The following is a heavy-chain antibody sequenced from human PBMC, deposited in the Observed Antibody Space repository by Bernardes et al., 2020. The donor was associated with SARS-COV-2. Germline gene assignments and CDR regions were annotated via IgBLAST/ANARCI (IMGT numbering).Heavy chain of an antibody. CDR1: GGSISSYY. CDR2: IYTSGST. D-gene: IGHD3-22*01. J-gene: IGHJ4*02. V-gene: IGHV4-4*07. Sequence: ETLSLTCSVSGGSISSYYWSWIRQPAGKGLEWIGRIYTSGSTNYNPSLKSRVTMSVDTSKNQFSLKLSSVTAADTAVYYCAREEQYYYDSSGYFDYWGQGTLVTVSS. CDR3: AREEQYYYDSSGYFDY.